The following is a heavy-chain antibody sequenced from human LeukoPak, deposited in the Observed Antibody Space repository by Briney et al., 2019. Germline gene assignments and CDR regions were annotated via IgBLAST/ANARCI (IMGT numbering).Heavy chain of an antibody. CDR2: ISSSSSYI. CDR1: GFTFSDYY. D-gene: IGHD3-22*01. V-gene: IGHV3-11*06. Sequence: GGSLRLSCAASGFTFSDYYMSWIRQAPGKGLEWVSYISSSSSYIYYADSVKGRFTISRDNAKNSLYLQMNSLRAEDTAVYYCARDVARYYYDSSGYFRHSAFDYWGQGTLVTVSS. CDR3: ARDVARYYYDSSGYFRHSAFDY. J-gene: IGHJ4*02.